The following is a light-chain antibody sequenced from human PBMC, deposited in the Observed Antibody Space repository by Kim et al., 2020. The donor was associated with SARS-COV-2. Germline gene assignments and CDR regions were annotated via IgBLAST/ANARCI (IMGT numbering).Light chain of an antibody. V-gene: IGKV1-9*01. CDR3: QQLNSYPS. CDR2: AAS. J-gene: IGKJ3*01. Sequence: SASVGDRVTIPCRASQGISSYLAWYQQKPGKAPKLLIYAASTLQSGVPSRFSGSGSGTEFTLTISSLQPEEFATYYCQQLNSYPSFGPGTKVDIK. CDR1: QGISSY.